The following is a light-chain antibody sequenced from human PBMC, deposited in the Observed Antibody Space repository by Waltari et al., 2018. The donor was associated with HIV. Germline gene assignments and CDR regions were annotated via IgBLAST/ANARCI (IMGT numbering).Light chain of an antibody. Sequence: QSVLTQPPSASGTPGQRVTISCSGSSSNTGSNYVYWYQQLPGTAPKLLIYRKNQRPSVVPDRFSGSKSGTSASLAISGLRSEDEADYYCATWDDSLSVVVFGGGTKLTVL. CDR1: SSNTGSNY. J-gene: IGLJ2*01. CDR2: RKN. V-gene: IGLV1-47*01. CDR3: ATWDDSLSVVV.